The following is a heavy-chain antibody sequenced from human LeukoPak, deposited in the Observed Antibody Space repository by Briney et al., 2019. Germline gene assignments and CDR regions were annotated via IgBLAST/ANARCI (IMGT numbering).Heavy chain of an antibody. D-gene: IGHD1-20*01. J-gene: IGHJ4*02. CDR1: GGTFSSYA. V-gene: IGHV1-69*13. CDR3: ARGEGWYNWNPTTASFDY. Sequence: SVKVSCKASGGTFSSYAISWVRQAPGQGLEWMGGIIPIFGTANYAQKFQGRVTITADESTSTTYMELSSLRSEDTAVYYCARGEGWYNWNPTTASFDYWGQGTLVTVSS. CDR2: IIPIFGTA.